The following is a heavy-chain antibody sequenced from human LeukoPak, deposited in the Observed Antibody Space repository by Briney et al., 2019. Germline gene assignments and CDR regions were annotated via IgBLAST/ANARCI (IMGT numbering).Heavy chain of an antibody. Sequence: SETLSLTCTVSGGSISSYSLSWIRQPPGKGLEWIGSMYYSGSTYYNPSLKSRVTISVDTSKNQFSLKLSSATAADTAVYYCARHRTIYYDSSGYWVWGQGTLVTVPS. J-gene: IGHJ4*02. CDR2: MYYSGST. V-gene: IGHV4-39*01. D-gene: IGHD3-22*01. CDR1: GGSISSYS. CDR3: ARHRTIYYDSSGYWV.